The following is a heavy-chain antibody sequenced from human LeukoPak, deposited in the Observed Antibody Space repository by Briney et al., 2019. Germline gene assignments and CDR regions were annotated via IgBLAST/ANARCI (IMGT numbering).Heavy chain of an antibody. D-gene: IGHD3-3*01. CDR3: AREGGFYRPLDY. V-gene: IGHV4-4*02. CDR2: VHLDGRT. J-gene: IGHJ4*02. CDR1: GGSISSTNW. Sequence: SETLSLTCGVSGGSISSTNWWTWIRQPPRKGLEWIGEVHLDGRTNYNPSLESRLTMSVDLSENPISLKLTSVTAADTAVYYCAREGGFYRPLDYTGQGTLVSVSS.